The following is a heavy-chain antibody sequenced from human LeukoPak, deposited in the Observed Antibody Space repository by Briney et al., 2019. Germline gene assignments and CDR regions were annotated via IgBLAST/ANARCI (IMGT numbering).Heavy chain of an antibody. J-gene: IGHJ6*02. CDR2: ISSSSSTI. V-gene: IGHV3-48*04. Sequence: GGSLRLSCAASGFTFSTYNMNWARQAPGKGLEWVSYISSSSSTIYYADSVKGRFTISRDNAKNSLYLQMNSLRVEDTAVYYCASRMGIDYYYYGMDVWGQGTTVTVSS. D-gene: IGHD1-26*01. CDR1: GFTFSTYN. CDR3: ASRMGIDYYYYGMDV.